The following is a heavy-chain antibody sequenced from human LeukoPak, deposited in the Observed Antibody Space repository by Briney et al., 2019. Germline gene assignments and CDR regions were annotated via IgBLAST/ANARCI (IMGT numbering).Heavy chain of an antibody. CDR3: ARDIRVAVAGYYYYYMDV. D-gene: IGHD6-19*01. J-gene: IGHJ6*03. Sequence: DSVKGRYTISRDNSKNTLHLQMNSLRAEDTAVYYCARDIRVAVAGYYYYYMDVWGKGTTVTISS. V-gene: IGHV3-30*07.